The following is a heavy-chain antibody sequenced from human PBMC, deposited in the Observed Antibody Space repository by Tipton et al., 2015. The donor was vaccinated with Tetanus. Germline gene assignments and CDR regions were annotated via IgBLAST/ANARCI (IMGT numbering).Heavy chain of an antibody. J-gene: IGHJ4*02. CDR2: IYYSGST. V-gene: IGHV4-39*07. Sequence: LRLSCTVSGGSISSSSYYWGWIRQPPGKGLEWIGSIYYSGSTNYNPSLRSRVTISVDTSKNQFSLKLSSVTAADTAVYYCARIRQVGKPGPFFDYWGQGTLVTVSS. D-gene: IGHD7-27*01. CDR1: GGSISSSSYY. CDR3: ARIRQVGKPGPFFDY.